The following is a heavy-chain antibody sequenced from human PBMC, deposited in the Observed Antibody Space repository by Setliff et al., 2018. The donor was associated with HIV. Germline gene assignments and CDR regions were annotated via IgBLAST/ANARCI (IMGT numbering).Heavy chain of an antibody. CDR1: GYTLTEVS. J-gene: IGHJ2*01. Sequence: ASVKVSCKISGYTLTEVSMHWVRQAPGKGLEWMGYFDPQDGKTIYAQKFQGRVTMTEDTSTYTADMELSSLRSEDTAVYYCARDDHYYDSGSFYYDWYFDLWGRGTLVTVSS. V-gene: IGHV1-24*01. CDR2: FDPQDGKT. D-gene: IGHD3-10*01. CDR3: ARDDHYYDSGSFYYDWYFDL.